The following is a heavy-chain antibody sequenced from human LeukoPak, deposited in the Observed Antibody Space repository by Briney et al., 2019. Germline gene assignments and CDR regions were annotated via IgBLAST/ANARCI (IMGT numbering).Heavy chain of an antibody. J-gene: IGHJ4*02. CDR2: ISYDGSNK. D-gene: IGHD3-22*01. Sequence: GGSLRLSCAASGFTFSSYAMHWVRQAPGKGLEWVAVISYDGSNKYYADSVKGRFTISRDNSKNTLYLQMNSLRAEDTAVYYCARDETLGIVVVTTFDYWGQGTLVTVSS. V-gene: IGHV3-30-3*01. CDR1: GFTFSSYA. CDR3: ARDETLGIVVVTTFDY.